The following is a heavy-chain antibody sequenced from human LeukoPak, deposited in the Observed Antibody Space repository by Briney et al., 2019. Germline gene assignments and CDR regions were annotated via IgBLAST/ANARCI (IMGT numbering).Heavy chain of an antibody. CDR2: ISGSGGST. J-gene: IGHJ4*02. Sequence: GGSLRLSCAASGFTFSSYAMSWVRQAPGKGLEWVSAISGSGGSTYYADSAKGRFTISRDNSKNTLYLQMNSLRAEDTAVYYCAKGGVYSGSYWGPDYWGQGTLVTVSS. CDR3: AKGGVYSGSYWGPDY. V-gene: IGHV3-23*01. CDR1: GFTFSSYA. D-gene: IGHD1-26*01.